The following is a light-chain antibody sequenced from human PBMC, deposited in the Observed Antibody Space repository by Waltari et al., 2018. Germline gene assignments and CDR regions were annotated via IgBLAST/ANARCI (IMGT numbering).Light chain of an antibody. Sequence: SYELTQPPSVSVSPGQTASITCSGHKMGDKFACWYQQKPGQSPVLVIYQSTKRPSGIPGRFAGSNSGNTATLTVGGTQAMDEADYYWQAWDTITGGVFGGGTKLTVL. V-gene: IGLV3-1*01. CDR1: KMGDKF. CDR2: QST. J-gene: IGLJ2*01. CDR3: QAWDTITGGV.